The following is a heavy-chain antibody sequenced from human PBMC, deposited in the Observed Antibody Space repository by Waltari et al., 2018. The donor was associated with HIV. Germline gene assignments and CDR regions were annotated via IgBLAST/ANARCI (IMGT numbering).Heavy chain of an antibody. V-gene: IGHV4-4*07. D-gene: IGHD3-10*01. CDR2: IYTSGST. CDR1: GGSISSYY. CDR3: AGRTGENLFDY. J-gene: IGHJ4*02. Sequence: QVQLQESGPGLVKPSETLSLTCTVSGGSISSYYWSWIRQPAGKGLEWIGRIYTSGSTNLQPFRQSRVTIAGDPSQNPFLLEASFWAAADPGVDYCAGRTGENLFDYWGQGTLVTVSS.